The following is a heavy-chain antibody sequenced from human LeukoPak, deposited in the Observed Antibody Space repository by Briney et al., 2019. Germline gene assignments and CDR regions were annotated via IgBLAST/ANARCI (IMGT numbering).Heavy chain of an antibody. Sequence: GGSLRLSCAASGFSFSSYAMSWVRQAPGKGLEYVSGISRNGGSTYYADSVKGRFTISRDNSKNTLYLQMSSLRAEDTAVYYCVKESGFMVAPNSAFDIWGQGTMVTVSS. D-gene: IGHD4/OR15-4a*01. CDR2: ISRNGGST. CDR3: VKESGFMVAPNSAFDI. CDR1: GFSFSSYA. V-gene: IGHV3-64D*06. J-gene: IGHJ3*02.